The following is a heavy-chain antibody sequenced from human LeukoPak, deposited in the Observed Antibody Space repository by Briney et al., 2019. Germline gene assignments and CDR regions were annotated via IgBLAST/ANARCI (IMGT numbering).Heavy chain of an antibody. D-gene: IGHD3-22*01. J-gene: IGHJ5*01. V-gene: IGHV1-18*01. CDR3: ARDLWNFYDDSGYNRDFDS. Sequence: SVKVSCKATSRISWVRQAPGQGLEWMGWIGTYGGDTYYAQKFQGRITVTTDTSTSTVYMELRNLRSDDTAVYYCARDLWNFYDDSGYNRDFDSWGQGTLVTVSS. CDR2: IGTYGGDT. CDR1: TSR.